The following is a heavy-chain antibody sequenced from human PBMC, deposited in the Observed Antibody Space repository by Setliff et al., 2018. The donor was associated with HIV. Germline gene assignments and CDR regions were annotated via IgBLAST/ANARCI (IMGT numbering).Heavy chain of an antibody. V-gene: IGHV1-69*13. J-gene: IGHJ6*03. CDR1: GGTFSSYA. CDR2: IIPIFGTA. Sequence: ASVKVSCKASGGTFSSYAISWVRQAPGQGLEWMGGIIPIFGTANYAQKFQGRVTITADESTSTAYMELSSLRSEDTAVYYCARAAAGYSSSWDDGAGGYYYMDVWGKGTTVTVSS. D-gene: IGHD6-13*01. CDR3: ARAAAGYSSSWDDGAGGYYYMDV.